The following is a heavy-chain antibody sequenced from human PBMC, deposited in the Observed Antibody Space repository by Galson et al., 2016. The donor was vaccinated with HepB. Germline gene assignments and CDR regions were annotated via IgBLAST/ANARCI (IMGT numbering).Heavy chain of an antibody. CDR1: GGSLNDYY. J-gene: IGHJ3*01. Sequence: ETLSLTCTVSGGSLNDYYWSWLRQPPGKGLQWIGYVYHIGHTKYNPSLKSRVTMSVDPSKSQFTLKMTSVTAADTAVYYCARPTSSGYGDAFDVWGQGTVVTVSS. D-gene: IGHD5-12*01. V-gene: IGHV4-59*01. CDR2: VYHIGHT. CDR3: ARPTSSGYGDAFDV.